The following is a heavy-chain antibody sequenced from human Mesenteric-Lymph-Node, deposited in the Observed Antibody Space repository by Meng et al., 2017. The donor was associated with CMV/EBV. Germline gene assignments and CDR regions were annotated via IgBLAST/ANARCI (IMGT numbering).Heavy chain of an antibody. J-gene: IGHJ3*02. CDR3: AVGRGGSYDDAFDI. D-gene: IGHD1-26*01. V-gene: IGHV3-11*01. Sequence: GESLKISCAASGFTFSDYYMSWIRQAPGKGLEWVSYISSSGSTIYYADSVKGRFTISRDNAKNSLYLQMNSLRAEDTALYHCAVGRGGSYDDAFDIWGQGTMVTVSS. CDR2: ISSSGSTI. CDR1: GFTFSDYY.